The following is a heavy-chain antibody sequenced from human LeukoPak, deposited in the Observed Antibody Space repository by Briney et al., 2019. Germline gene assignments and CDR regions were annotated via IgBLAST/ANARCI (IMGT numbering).Heavy chain of an antibody. CDR1: GYTFTSYD. CDR2: MNPNSGNT. CDR3: ARDFKAGYSSSWYHY. J-gene: IGHJ4*02. Sequence: VASVKVSCKASGYTFTSYDINWVRQATGQGLEWMGWMNPNSGNTGYAQKFQGRVTMTRDMSTSTVYMELSSLRSEDTAVYYCARDFKAGYSSSWYHYWGQGTLVTVSS. D-gene: IGHD6-13*01. V-gene: IGHV1-8*02.